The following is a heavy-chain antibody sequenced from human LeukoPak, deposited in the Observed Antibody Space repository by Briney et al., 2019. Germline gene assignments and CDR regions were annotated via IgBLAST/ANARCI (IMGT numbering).Heavy chain of an antibody. CDR1: GGSFSGYY. Sequence: SETLSLTCAVYGGSFSGYYWTWIRQSPGKGLEWIGEINHTGGTNYNPSLKSRVTISVDTSKNQFSLELSSVTAADTAVYYCARDRSSSWKYWGQGTLVTVSS. CDR2: INHTGGT. V-gene: IGHV4-34*01. D-gene: IGHD6-13*01. CDR3: ARDRSSSWKY. J-gene: IGHJ4*02.